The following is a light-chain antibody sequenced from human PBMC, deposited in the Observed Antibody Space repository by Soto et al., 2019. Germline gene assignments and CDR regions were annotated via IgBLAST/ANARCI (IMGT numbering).Light chain of an antibody. CDR3: QQYVTSPAIT. Sequence: EIVLTQSPAALSLSPGERATLSCWASESIGDYLAWYQQKPGQAPRLLIYGATMRTTGTPDRFSGAGSETAFSLAISRREHGDFAVYYCQQYVTSPAITFGQGTRLEIK. J-gene: IGKJ5*01. V-gene: IGKV3-20*01. CDR2: GAT. CDR1: ESIGDY.